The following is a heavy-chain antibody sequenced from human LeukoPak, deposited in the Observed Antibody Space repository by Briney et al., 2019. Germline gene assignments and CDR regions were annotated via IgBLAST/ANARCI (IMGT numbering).Heavy chain of an antibody. CDR3: AKEGTAMASSYFDY. CDR1: RFTFSSYW. CDR2: ISHDGTVQ. D-gene: IGHD5-18*01. V-gene: IGHV3-30*18. J-gene: IGHJ4*02. Sequence: PGGSLRLSCAASRFTFSSYWMSWARQAPGKGLEWVAVISHDGTVQHYADSVKGRFTISRDNSDNTLYLQMNSLRDEDTAMYYCAKEGTAMASSYFDYWGQGTLITVSS.